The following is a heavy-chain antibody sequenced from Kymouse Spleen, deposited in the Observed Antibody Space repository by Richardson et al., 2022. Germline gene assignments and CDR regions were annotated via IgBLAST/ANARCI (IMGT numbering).Heavy chain of an antibody. Sequence: QLQLQESGPGLVKPSETLSLTCTVSGGSISSSSYYWGWIRQPPGKGLEWIGSIYYSGSTYYNPSLKSRVTISVDTSKNQFSLKLSSVTAADTAVYYCARRITGTKGWFDPWGQGTLVTVSS. CDR1: GGSISSSSYY. V-gene: IGHV4-39*01. D-gene: IGHD1-7*01. J-gene: IGHJ5*02. CDR2: IYYSGST. CDR3: ARRITGTKGWFDP.